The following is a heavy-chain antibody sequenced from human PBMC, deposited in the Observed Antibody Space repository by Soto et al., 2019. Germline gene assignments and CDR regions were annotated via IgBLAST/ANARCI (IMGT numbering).Heavy chain of an antibody. CDR3: AKDPGQVDTAMVTGYFDY. J-gene: IGHJ4*02. D-gene: IGHD5-18*01. CDR2: ISGSGGST. V-gene: IGHV3-23*01. Sequence: GGSLRLSCAASGFTFSSYAMSWVRQAPGKGLEWVSAISGSGGSTYYADSVKGRFTISRDNSKNTLYLQMNSLRAEDTAVYYCAKDPGQVDTAMVTGYFDYWGQGTLVTVSS. CDR1: GFTFSSYA.